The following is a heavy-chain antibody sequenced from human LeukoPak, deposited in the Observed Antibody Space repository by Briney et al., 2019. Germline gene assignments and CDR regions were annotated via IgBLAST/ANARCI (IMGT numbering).Heavy chain of an antibody. CDR1: GGSFSGYY. Sequence: SETLSLTCAVYGGSFSGYYWSWIRQPPGKGLEWIGEINHSGSTNYNPSLKSRLTISVDTSKNQFSLKLSSVTAADTAVYYCARGVGSGWYTPPYNWFDPWGQGTLVTVSS. V-gene: IGHV4-34*01. CDR2: INHSGST. CDR3: ARGVGSGWYTPPYNWFDP. D-gene: IGHD6-19*01. J-gene: IGHJ5*02.